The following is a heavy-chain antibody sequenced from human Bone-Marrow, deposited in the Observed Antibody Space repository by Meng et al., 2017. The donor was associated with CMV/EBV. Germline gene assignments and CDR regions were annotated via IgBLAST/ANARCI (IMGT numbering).Heavy chain of an antibody. CDR3: AKKSWSWFDP. CDR2: SYSGAIDT. CDR1: GFTFSTSA. V-gene: IGHV3-23*03. Sequence: GGSLRLSCAASGFTFSTSAMNWVRQAPGKGLEWVSVSYSGAIDTYYADSVKGRFTISRDNSKNTLHLQMNSLRPEDTAVYYCAKKSWSWFDPWGQGTLVTVSP. J-gene: IGHJ5*02.